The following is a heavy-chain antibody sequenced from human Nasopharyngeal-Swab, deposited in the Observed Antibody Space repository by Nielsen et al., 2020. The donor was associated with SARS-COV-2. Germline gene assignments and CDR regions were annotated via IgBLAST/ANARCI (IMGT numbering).Heavy chain of an antibody. V-gene: IGHV3-48*04. CDR3: ARERGGGYGDY. Sequence: GESLKISCATSGFTFSPYTMTWVRQAPGKGLQWISYITSGNSVQYADPVRGRFTISRDNAKNSLYLQMNSLTAEDTAVYYCARERGGGYGDYWGQGTLVTGSS. J-gene: IGHJ4*02. D-gene: IGHD5-12*01. CDR2: ITSGNSV. CDR1: GFTFSPYT.